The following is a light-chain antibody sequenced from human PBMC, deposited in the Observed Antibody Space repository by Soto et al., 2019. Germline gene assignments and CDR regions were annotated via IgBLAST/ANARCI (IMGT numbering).Light chain of an antibody. J-gene: IGKJ5*01. CDR1: QSVSSSY. Sequence: EIVLTQSPGTLSLSPGERATLSCRASQSVSSSYLAWYQHKPGQAPRLLIYGASIRATGIPDRFSGSGSGTDFTLTISRLDPEDFAVYYCQQYGSSPITFGQGTRLEIK. CDR2: GAS. CDR3: QQYGSSPIT. V-gene: IGKV3-20*01.